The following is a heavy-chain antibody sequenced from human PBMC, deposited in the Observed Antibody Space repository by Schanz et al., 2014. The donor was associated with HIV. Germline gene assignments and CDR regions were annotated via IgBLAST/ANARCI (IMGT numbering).Heavy chain of an antibody. V-gene: IGHV4-34*01. Sequence: QVQVQQTGAGLLKPSETLTLTCVVYGGSFSGHYWSWIRQSPGKGLEWIGEIYQSGGTDYSPSFKSRIPMSLDTSKNQVPRNLRFVTAADTAVYYCGRGTDDFPPDSWGQGTQVIVSS. CDR3: GRGTDDFPPDS. D-gene: IGHD3-3*01. CDR2: IYQSGGT. CDR1: GGSFSGHY. J-gene: IGHJ4*02.